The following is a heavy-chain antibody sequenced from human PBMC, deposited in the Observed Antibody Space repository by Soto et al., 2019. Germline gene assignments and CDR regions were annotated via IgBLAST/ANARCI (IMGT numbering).Heavy chain of an antibody. V-gene: IGHV3-53*04. CDR3: ARYYYMDV. Sequence: GGSLRLSCAASGFIVSSSYMSWVRQAPGKGLEWVSVICNGGSTYYADSVRGRFTISRHNSENTLYLQMNSLRAEDTAVYYCARYYYMDVWGRGTTVTVSS. CDR2: ICNGGST. J-gene: IGHJ6*03. CDR1: GFIVSSSY.